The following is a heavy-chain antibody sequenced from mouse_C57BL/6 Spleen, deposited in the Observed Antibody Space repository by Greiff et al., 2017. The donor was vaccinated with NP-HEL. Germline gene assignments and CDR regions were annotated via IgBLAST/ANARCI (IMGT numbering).Heavy chain of an antibody. CDR2: INPSSGYT. CDR1: GYTFTSYW. J-gene: IGHJ3*01. V-gene: IGHV1-7*01. D-gene: IGHD2-3*01. CDR3: ASPLSYDGYYVWFAY. Sequence: VQLVESGAELAKPGASVKLSCKASGYTFTSYWMHWVKQRPGQGLEWIGYINPSSGYTKYNQKFKDKATLTADKSSSTAYMQLSSLTYEDSAVYYCASPLSYDGYYVWFAYWGQGTLVTVSA.